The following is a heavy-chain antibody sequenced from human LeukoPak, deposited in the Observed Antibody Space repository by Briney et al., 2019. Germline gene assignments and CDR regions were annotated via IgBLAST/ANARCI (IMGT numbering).Heavy chain of an antibody. CDR2: ISYSGTT. CDR1: GESISSSVYY. CDR3: ARMCSSGDRFSAGADY. V-gene: IGHV4-39*01. Sequence: SETLSLTCTVSGESISSSVYYWDWIRQPPGKGLEWIATISYSGTTYYNPSLKSRVTIYVDTSKNQFSLKLRSVTAADTAVYYCARMCSSGDRFSAGADYWGQGTMVPVSS. J-gene: IGHJ4*02. D-gene: IGHD3-22*01.